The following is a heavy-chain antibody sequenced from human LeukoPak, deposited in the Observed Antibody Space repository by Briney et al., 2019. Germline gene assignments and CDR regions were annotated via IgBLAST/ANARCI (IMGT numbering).Heavy chain of an antibody. CDR1: GFTFSNYG. CDR2: ISGSGGST. V-gene: IGHV3-23*01. D-gene: IGHD4/OR15-4a*01. Sequence: GGSLRLSCAASGFTFSNYGLSWVRQAPGKGLEWVSTISGSGGSTYHADSVKGRFTISRDNSKNTLSLQLNSLRAEDTAIYYCGRDLYGSNDYWGQGTLVTVSS. J-gene: IGHJ4*02. CDR3: GRDLYGSNDY.